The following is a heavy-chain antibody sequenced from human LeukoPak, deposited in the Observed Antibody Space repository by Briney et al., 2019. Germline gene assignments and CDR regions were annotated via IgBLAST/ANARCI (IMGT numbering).Heavy chain of an antibody. D-gene: IGHD6-19*01. CDR1: GFTFSSYA. Sequence: GGPLRLSCAASGFTFSSYAMSWVRQAPGKGLEWVSTISGSGSGGSTYYADSVKGRFTISRDNSKDTLFLQMNSPRAEDTAVYYCAKLLAVTNSYYFNYWGQGTLVTVSS. J-gene: IGHJ4*02. CDR3: AKLLAVTNSYYFNY. V-gene: IGHV3-23*01. CDR2: ISGSGSGGST.